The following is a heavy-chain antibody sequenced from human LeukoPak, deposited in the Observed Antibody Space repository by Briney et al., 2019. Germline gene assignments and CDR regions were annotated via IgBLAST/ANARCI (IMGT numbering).Heavy chain of an antibody. D-gene: IGHD3-16*01. CDR3: ARDGGGWLDP. CDR1: GYTAIDYY. Sequence: ASVKVSCKASGYTAIDYYMHWVRQAPGQGLEWMGMINPTSGSTDYAQTFQGRVTMTGDTPTSVFYMEMNGLTSDDTAVYYCARDGGGWLDPWGQGTLVTVSS. V-gene: IGHV1-46*01. J-gene: IGHJ5*02. CDR2: INPTSGST.